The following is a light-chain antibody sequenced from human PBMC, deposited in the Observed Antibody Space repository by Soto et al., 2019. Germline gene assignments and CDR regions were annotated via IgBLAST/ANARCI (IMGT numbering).Light chain of an antibody. V-gene: IGLV2-8*01. J-gene: IGLJ2*01. CDR3: SSYGGSDRVL. Sequence: QSALTQPPSASGSPGQSVTISCTGTSSDVGGYHSVSWYQQHPGKAPKLLIYAVSQRPSGVPDRFSGSKSGNTASLPVSGLQAEDEADYYCSSYGGSDRVLFGGGTKLTVL. CDR1: SSDVGGYHS. CDR2: AVS.